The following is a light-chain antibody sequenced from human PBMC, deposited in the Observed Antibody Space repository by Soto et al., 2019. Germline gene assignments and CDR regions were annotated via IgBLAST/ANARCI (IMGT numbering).Light chain of an antibody. CDR3: QQYNSYSLT. CDR2: KAS. CDR1: QSISSW. V-gene: IGKV1-5*03. Sequence: DIQMTQSPSTLSASVGDRVTITCRASQSISSWLAWYQQKPGKAPKLLIYKASSLESRVPSRFSGSGSGTEFTLTISSLQPDDFATYYCQQYNSYSLTIGGGTKVDIK. J-gene: IGKJ4*01.